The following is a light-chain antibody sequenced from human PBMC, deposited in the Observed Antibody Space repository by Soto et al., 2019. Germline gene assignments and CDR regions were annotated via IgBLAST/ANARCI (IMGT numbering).Light chain of an antibody. CDR1: QSVSSN. Sequence: EIVLTQSPGTLALSPGEGAALSGRASQSVSSNLAWYQQKPGQAPRLLIYGASTGATGIPARFSGSGSGTEFTLTISSLQSEDFAVYYCQQYNNWPPWTFGQGTKVDIK. CDR3: QQYNNWPPWT. CDR2: GAS. V-gene: IGKV3-15*01. J-gene: IGKJ1*01.